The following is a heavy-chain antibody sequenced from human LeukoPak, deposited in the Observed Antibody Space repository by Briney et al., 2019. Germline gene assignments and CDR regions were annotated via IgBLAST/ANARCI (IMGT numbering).Heavy chain of an antibody. CDR1: GFTFSSYA. CDR2: ISGSGGST. V-gene: IGHV3-23*01. J-gene: IGHJ4*02. Sequence: PGGSLRLSCAASGFTFSSYAMSWVRQAPGKGLEWVSAISGSGGSTHYADSVKGRFTISRDNSKNTLYLQMNSLRAEDTAVYYCAKDRRDSSGWSDYWGQGTLVTVSS. CDR3: AKDRRDSSGWSDY. D-gene: IGHD6-19*01.